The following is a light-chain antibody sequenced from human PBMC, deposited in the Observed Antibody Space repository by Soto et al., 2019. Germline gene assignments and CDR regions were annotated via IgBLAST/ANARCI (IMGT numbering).Light chain of an antibody. Sequence: QSVLTQPASVSGSPGQSITISCTRTSSDVGTYTLVSWYQHHPGKAPKLVIYEVNKRPAEVSKRFSGSKSGDTASLTISGLQAEDEPDYYCSSYSGPTTFYDFGTGTKVTV. V-gene: IGLV2-23*02. CDR2: EVN. CDR1: SSDVGTYTL. CDR3: SSYSGPTTFYD. J-gene: IGLJ1*01.